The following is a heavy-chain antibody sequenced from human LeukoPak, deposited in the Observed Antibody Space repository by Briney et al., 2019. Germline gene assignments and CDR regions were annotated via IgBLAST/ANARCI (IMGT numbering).Heavy chain of an antibody. J-gene: IGHJ4*02. Sequence: GGSLRLSCAASGFTFSTYAMSWVRQAPGKGLEWVSSISGSGGSGGSTYYADSVKGRFTISRDNSKNTLYLQVNSLRAEDTAVYYCVKSGAARFDYWGQGTLVTVSS. CDR2: ISGSGGSGGST. CDR3: VKSGAARFDY. D-gene: IGHD6-6*01. CDR1: GFTFSTYA. V-gene: IGHV3-23*01.